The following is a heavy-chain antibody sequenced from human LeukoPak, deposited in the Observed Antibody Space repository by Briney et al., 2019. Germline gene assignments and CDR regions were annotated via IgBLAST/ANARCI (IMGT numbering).Heavy chain of an antibody. CDR3: ARARIGHYYDSSGYFDY. J-gene: IGHJ4*02. Sequence: ASVKVSRKASGGTFSSYAISWVRQAPGQGLEWMGRIIPILGIANYAQKFQGRVTITADKSTSTAYMELSSLRSEDTAVYYCARARIGHYYDSSGYFDYWGQGTLVTVSS. D-gene: IGHD3-22*01. V-gene: IGHV1-69*04. CDR1: GGTFSSYA. CDR2: IIPILGIA.